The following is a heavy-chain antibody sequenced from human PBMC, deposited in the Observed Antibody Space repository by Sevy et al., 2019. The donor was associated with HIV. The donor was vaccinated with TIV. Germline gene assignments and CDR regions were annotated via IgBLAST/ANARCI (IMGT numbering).Heavy chain of an antibody. CDR2: IYYSGMT. CDR3: ARGDVRGASRPFDP. Sequence: SETLSLTCIVSGGPLDFYYWTWIRQTPGKRLEWIGHIYYSGMTTRYNPSLESRVTLSVDRSKNQFSLRMSSVTAADTAVYYCARGDVRGASRPFDPWGQGTLVTVS. V-gene: IGHV4-59*13. D-gene: IGHD3-16*01. CDR1: GGPLDFYY. J-gene: IGHJ5*02.